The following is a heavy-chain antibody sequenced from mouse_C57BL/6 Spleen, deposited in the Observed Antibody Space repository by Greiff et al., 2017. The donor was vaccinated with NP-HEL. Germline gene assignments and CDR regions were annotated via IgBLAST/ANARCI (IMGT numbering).Heavy chain of an antibody. Sequence: VQLQQPGAELVMPGASVKLSCKASGYTFTSYWMHWVKQRPGQGLEWIGEIDPSDSYTNYNQKFKGKSTLTVDKSSSTAYMQLSSLTSEDSAVYYCARSGRSSLRLFDYWGQGTTLTVSS. CDR1: GYTFTSYW. D-gene: IGHD3-2*02. CDR2: IDPSDSYT. J-gene: IGHJ2*01. CDR3: ARSGRSSLRLFDY. V-gene: IGHV1-69*01.